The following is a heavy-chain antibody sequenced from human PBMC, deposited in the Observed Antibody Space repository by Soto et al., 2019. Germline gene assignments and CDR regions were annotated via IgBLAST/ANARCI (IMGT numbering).Heavy chain of an antibody. D-gene: IGHD3-10*01. CDR1: GFTFRNYG. CDR2: IWYDGSKK. J-gene: IGHJ4*02. V-gene: IGHV3-33*01. CDR3: GRDIGSVGFYLDY. Sequence: GGSLRLSCAASGFTFRNYGMHWVRQAPGKGLEWVAVIWYDGSKKYYADSVQGRFTISRDDSQNTLYLQMNSLRADDTAVYRCGRDIGSVGFYLDYRGQGTLVTV.